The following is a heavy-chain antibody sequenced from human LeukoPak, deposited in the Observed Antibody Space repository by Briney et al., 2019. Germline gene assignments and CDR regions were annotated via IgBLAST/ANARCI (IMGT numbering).Heavy chain of an antibody. CDR3: ARAYSSSYNCFDP. D-gene: IGHD6-6*01. Sequence: GASVKVSCKASGYTFTSYAMHWVRQAPGQRLEWMGWINAGNGNTKYSQKFQGRVTITRDTSASTAYMELSSLRSEDTAVYYCARAYSSSYNCFDPWGQGTLVTVSS. J-gene: IGHJ5*02. V-gene: IGHV1-3*01. CDR1: GYTFTSYA. CDR2: INAGNGNT.